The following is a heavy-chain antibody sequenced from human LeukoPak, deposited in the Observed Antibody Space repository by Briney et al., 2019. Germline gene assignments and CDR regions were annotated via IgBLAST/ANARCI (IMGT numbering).Heavy chain of an antibody. CDR2: IKQDGSEK. D-gene: IGHD1-26*01. CDR3: ARDRLVGAFDI. V-gene: IGHV3-7*03. J-gene: IGHJ3*02. CDR1: GFTFSSYW. Sequence: GGSLRLSCAASGFTFSSYWMNWVRQAPGKGLEWVANIKQDGSEKYYVDSVKGRFTISRDNAENSLYLQMNSLRAEDTAVYYCARDRLVGAFDIWGQGTMVTVSS.